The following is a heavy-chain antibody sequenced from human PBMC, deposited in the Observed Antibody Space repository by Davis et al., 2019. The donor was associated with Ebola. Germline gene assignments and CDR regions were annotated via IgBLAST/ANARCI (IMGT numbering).Heavy chain of an antibody. CDR2: IWYDGSNK. CDR1: GFTFSSYG. J-gene: IGHJ4*02. V-gene: IGHV3-33*01. Sequence: PGGSLRLSCAASGFTFSSYGMHWVRQAPGKGLEWVAVIWYDGSNKYYADSVKGRFTISRDNSKNTLYLQMNSLRAEDTAVYYCARDIYDYGGTPRYWGQGTLVTVSS. CDR3: ARDIYDYGGTPRY. D-gene: IGHD4-23*01.